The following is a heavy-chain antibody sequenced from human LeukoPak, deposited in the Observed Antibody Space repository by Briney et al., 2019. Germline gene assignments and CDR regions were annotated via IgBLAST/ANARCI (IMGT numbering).Heavy chain of an antibody. V-gene: IGHV3-21*01. CDR1: GFTFSSYA. Sequence: GGSLRLSCAASGFTFSSYAMSWVRQAPGKGLEWVSSISSSSSYIYYADSVKGRFTISRDNAKNSLYLQMNSLRAEDTAVYYCASNLRPYYDFWSGYSIHPRPFDYWGQGTLVTVSS. D-gene: IGHD3-3*01. J-gene: IGHJ4*02. CDR2: ISSSSSYI. CDR3: ASNLRPYYDFWSGYSIHPRPFDY.